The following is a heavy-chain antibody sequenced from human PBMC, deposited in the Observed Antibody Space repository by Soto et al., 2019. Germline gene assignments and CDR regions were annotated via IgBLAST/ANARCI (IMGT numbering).Heavy chain of an antibody. V-gene: IGHV5-51*01. J-gene: IGHJ4*02. Sequence: DSLKISCQTSGYRFSTYWIGSVRALPGKGLEWMGIIYPLNSYTRYSPSFQGQVTLSADKSISTSYLQWSSLEASDTAMYYCARRDNRRFPDYWGQGTLVSVSS. CDR2: IYPLNSYT. CDR1: GYRFSTYW. D-gene: IGHD2-15*01. CDR3: ARRDNRRFPDY.